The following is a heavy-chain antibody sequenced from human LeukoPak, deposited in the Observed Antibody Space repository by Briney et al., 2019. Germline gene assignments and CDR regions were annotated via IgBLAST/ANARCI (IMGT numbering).Heavy chain of an antibody. J-gene: IGHJ4*02. V-gene: IGHV1-69*13. CDR2: IIPIFGTA. CDR1: GGTFSSYA. CDR3: ARGLGFSSGYYYFDY. D-gene: IGHD3-22*01. Sequence: SVKVSCKASGGTFSSYAISWVRQAPGQGLEWMGGIIPIFGTANYAQKFQGRVTITADESTSTAFMELSSLRSEDTAVYYCARGLGFSSGYYYFDYWGQGALVTVSS.